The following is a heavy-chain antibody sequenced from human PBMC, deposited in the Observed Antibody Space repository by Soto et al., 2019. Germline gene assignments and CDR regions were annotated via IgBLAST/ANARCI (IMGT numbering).Heavy chain of an antibody. CDR3: VSQGVNNHYGMDV. D-gene: IGHD2-21*01. V-gene: IGHV3-48*03. Sequence: GGSLRLSCAASGFTFSSYEMDWVRQAPGKGLQWVSYISSSGSTMYYADSVKGRFTISRDNAKNSLYLQMNSLRAEDTAVYYCVSQGVNNHYGMDVWGQGTTVTVSS. J-gene: IGHJ6*02. CDR2: ISSSGSTM. CDR1: GFTFSSYE.